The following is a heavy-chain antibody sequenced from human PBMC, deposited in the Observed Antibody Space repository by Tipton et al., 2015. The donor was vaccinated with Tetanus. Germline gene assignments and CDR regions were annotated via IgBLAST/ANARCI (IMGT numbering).Heavy chain of an antibody. CDR2: IYYSGST. Sequence: LRLSCTVSGGSISSYYWSWIRQPPGKGLEWIGYIYYSGSTNYNPSLKSRVTISVDTSKNQFSLKLSSVTAADTAVYYCARDQGGGRVVRLNWFDPWGQGTLVTVSS. J-gene: IGHJ5*02. CDR3: ARDQGGGRVVRLNWFDP. D-gene: IGHD6-6*01. V-gene: IGHV4-59*01. CDR1: GGSISSYY.